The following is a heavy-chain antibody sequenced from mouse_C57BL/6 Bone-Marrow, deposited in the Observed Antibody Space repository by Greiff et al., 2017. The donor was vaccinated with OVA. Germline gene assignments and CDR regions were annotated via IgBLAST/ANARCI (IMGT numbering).Heavy chain of an antibody. CDR3: SREGDGYYVGAMDY. D-gene: IGHD2-3*01. CDR2: IYPRSGNT. CDR1: GYTFTSYG. V-gene: IGHV1-81*01. Sequence: QVQLQQSGAELARPGASVKLSCKASGYTFTSYGISWVKQRTGQGLEWIGEIYPRSGNTYYNEKFKGKATLPADKSSSTAYMELRSLTSEDSAVYFCSREGDGYYVGAMDYWGRGTAVTVSS. J-gene: IGHJ4*01.